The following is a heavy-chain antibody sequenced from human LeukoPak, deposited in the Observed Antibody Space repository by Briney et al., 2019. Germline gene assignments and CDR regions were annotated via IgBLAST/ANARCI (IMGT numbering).Heavy chain of an antibody. D-gene: IGHD4-23*01. CDR1: GYTFTGYY. Sequence: ASVKVSCKASGYTFTGYYMHWVRQAPGQGLEWMGWINPNSGGTNYAQKFQGRVTMTRDTSISTAYMELSRLRSDDTAVYYCARTPTTVVTRYWYFDLWGRGTLVTVSS. V-gene: IGHV1-2*02. CDR3: ARTPTTVVTRYWYFDL. CDR2: INPNSGGT. J-gene: IGHJ2*01.